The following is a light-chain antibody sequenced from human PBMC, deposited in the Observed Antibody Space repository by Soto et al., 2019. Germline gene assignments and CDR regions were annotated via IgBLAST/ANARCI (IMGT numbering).Light chain of an antibody. V-gene: IGLV2-14*01. CDR2: EVS. Sequence: QSALTQPASVSGSPGQSITISCTGTSSDVGGYNYVSWYQQHPGKAPKLMIYEVSNRPSGVSNRFSGSKSGNTASLPISGLQADDEADYYCSSYTSSSSDYVFGTGTKLTVL. CDR3: SSYTSSSSDYV. CDR1: SSDVGGYNY. J-gene: IGLJ1*01.